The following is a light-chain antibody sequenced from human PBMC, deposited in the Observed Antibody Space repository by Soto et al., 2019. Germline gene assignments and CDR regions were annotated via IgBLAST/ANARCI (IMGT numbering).Light chain of an antibody. CDR2: DAS. V-gene: IGKV3-11*01. CDR3: QRRSHPIT. CDR1: QSVSSY. Sequence: IGLTQSPATLSFSPGERATLSGRASQSVSSYLSWSQQKPCQAPRRLIYDASNMATGIPARFSGSGSGTVFTLTISSLEPEDYALHYGQRRSHPITFGQGTRLEIK. J-gene: IGKJ5*01.